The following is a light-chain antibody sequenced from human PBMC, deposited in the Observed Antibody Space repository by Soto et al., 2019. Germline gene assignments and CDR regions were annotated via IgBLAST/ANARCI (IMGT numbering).Light chain of an antibody. J-gene: IGKJ2*01. CDR3: QQYNSYPYT. CDR1: QGINSY. CDR2: DAS. Sequence: AIQLTQSPSSLSASVGDRVTITCRASQGINSYLAWYQQKPGKAPNLLIYDASTLESGGPSGFSGSGSGTEFTLTISSLQPDDSATYYCQQYNSYPYTFGQGTKLEIK. V-gene: IGKV1-13*02.